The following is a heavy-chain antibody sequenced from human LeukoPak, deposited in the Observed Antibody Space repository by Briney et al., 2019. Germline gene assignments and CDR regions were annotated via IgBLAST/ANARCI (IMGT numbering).Heavy chain of an antibody. V-gene: IGHV3-7*03. Sequence: GGSLRLSCAASGFTFSSYWMSWVRQAPGKGLEWVANIKQDGSEKYYVDSVKGRFTISRDNSKNTLYSQMNSLRAEDTAVYYCARDIGGASFDYWGQGALVTVSS. CDR1: GFTFSSYW. CDR3: ARDIGGASFDY. CDR2: IKQDGSEK. J-gene: IGHJ4*02. D-gene: IGHD1-26*01.